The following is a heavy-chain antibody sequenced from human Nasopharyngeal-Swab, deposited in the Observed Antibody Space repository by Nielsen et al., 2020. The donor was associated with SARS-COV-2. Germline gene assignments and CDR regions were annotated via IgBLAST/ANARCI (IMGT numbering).Heavy chain of an antibody. CDR1: GSTFSNAW. J-gene: IGHJ4*02. D-gene: IGHD3-16*02. CDR2: IKSKTDGGTT. Sequence: ETLSLTCAASGSTFSNAWMSWVRQAPGKGLEWVGRIKSKTDGGTTDYAAPVKGRFTISRDDSKNTLYLQMNSLKTEDTAVYYCTTDRNYDYVWGSYRYEGYWGQGTLVTVSS. V-gene: IGHV3-15*01. CDR3: TTDRNYDYVWGSYRYEGY.